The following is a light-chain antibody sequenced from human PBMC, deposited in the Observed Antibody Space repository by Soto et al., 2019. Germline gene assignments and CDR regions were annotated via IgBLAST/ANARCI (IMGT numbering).Light chain of an antibody. V-gene: IGLV2-14*01. CDR1: SSDVGGYNY. J-gene: IGLJ1*01. CDR3: SSYTITRTYI. Sequence: QSVLTQPASVSGSPGQSIAISCTGTSSDVGGYNYVSWYQQHPGKAPVLMIYDVSIRPSGVTNRFSGSKSGNTASLTISGLQAEDEADYYCSSYTITRTYIFGTGTKVTVL. CDR2: DVS.